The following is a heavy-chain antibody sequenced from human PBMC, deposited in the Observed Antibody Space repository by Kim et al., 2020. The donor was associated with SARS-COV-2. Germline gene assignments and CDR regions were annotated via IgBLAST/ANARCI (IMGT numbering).Heavy chain of an antibody. D-gene: IGHD3-10*02. Sequence: SETLSLACTVSGGPISNFHWHWIRQPPGRGLEWIGSISYSGNTHSSPSLKSRVTISVDTSKNQFSLKLTSLTAADTAVYYCARDRGSDYVPFDYWGQGT. CDR2: ISYSGNT. CDR1: GGPISNFH. V-gene: IGHV4-59*01. CDR3: ARDRGSDYVPFDY. J-gene: IGHJ4*02.